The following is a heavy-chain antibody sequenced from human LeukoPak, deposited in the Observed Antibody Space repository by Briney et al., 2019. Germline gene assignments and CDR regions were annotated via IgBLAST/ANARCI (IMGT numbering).Heavy chain of an antibody. CDR2: ISYDGSNK. V-gene: IGHV3-30*03. J-gene: IGHJ4*02. CDR1: GFTFSSYG. CDR3: ARSYNTPDY. Sequence: GGSLRLSCAASGFTFSSYGMHWVRQAPGKGLEWVAVISYDGSNKYYADSVKGRFTISRDNAKNSVYLQMTSLRAEDTAVYYCARSYNTPDYWGQGTLVTVSS. D-gene: IGHD1-14*01.